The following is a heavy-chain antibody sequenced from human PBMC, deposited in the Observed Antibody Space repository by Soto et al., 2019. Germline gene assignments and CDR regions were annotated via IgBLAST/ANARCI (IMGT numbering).Heavy chain of an antibody. CDR2: IAWDDDK. Sequence: SGPTLVNPTQTLTLTCTFSGFSLSTSGMSVSWIRQPPGKALEWLAFIAWDDDKYYNTSLKTRLTISKDTSKNQVVLTMTNMDPVDTATYYCARISLGRYYYGMDVWGQGTTVTVSS. CDR3: ARISLGRYYYGMDV. J-gene: IGHJ6*02. CDR1: GFSLSTSGMS. D-gene: IGHD3-16*01. V-gene: IGHV2-70*01.